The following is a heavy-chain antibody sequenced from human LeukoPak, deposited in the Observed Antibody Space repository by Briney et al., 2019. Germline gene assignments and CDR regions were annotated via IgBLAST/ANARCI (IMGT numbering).Heavy chain of an antibody. CDR1: GGSINNYY. Sequence: SETLSLTCSVSGGSINNYYWSWIRQPPGKGLEWIGHIFYSGSTNYNPSLKSRVTISLVMSKNQISLKLSSVTTADTAVYYCARTDDAFHIWGHGTTVTVSS. J-gene: IGHJ3*02. D-gene: IGHD2-21*02. V-gene: IGHV4-59*01. CDR3: ARTDDAFHI. CDR2: IFYSGST.